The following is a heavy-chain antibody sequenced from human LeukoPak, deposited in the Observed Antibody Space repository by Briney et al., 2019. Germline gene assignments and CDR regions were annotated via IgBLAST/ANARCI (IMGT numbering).Heavy chain of an antibody. Sequence: PGGSLRLSCAASGITFRNYWMSWVRQAPGKGLEWVAFIKEDGSDKHYVDSVKGRFTISRDNAQNSLYLQKNSLRAEDTAVYFCHQPVTLPAWGQGTLVTVSS. J-gene: IGHJ5*02. CDR3: HQPVTLPA. CDR2: IKEDGSDK. V-gene: IGHV3-7*01. D-gene: IGHD2-2*01. CDR1: GITFRNYW.